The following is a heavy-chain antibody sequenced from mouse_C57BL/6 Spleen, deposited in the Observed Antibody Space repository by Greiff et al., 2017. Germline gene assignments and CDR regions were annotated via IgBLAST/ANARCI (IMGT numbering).Heavy chain of an antibody. Sequence: VQLQQPGAELVMPGASVKLSCKASGYTFTSYWMHWVKQRPGQGLEWIGEIDPSDSYTNYNQKFKGKSTLTVDKSSITAYMQLSSLTSEDSAVYYCARSGDGDYAMDYWGQGTSVTVSS. CDR1: GYTFTSYW. CDR2: IDPSDSYT. V-gene: IGHV1-69*01. J-gene: IGHJ4*01. CDR3: ARSGDGDYAMDY.